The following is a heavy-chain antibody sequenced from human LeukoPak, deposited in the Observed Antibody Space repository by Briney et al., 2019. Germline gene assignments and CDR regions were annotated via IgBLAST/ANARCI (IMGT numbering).Heavy chain of an antibody. D-gene: IGHD5-18*01. CDR1: GFTFSNYW. V-gene: IGHV3-74*03. CDR2: INSDGSST. J-gene: IGHJ5*02. Sequence: PGGSLRLSCAASGFTFSNYWMHWVPQAPGKGLVWVSRINSDGSSTTYADSVKGRFTISRDNAKNTLYLQMNSLRAEDTAVYYCARDPHGYWWFDPWGQGTLVTVSS. CDR3: ARDPHGYWWFDP.